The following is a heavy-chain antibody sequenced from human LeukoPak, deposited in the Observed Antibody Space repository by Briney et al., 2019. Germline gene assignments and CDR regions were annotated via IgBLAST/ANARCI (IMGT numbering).Heavy chain of an antibody. Sequence: SETLSLTCAVYGGSLTGYYWNWIRQSPGKGLEWIGEVNHSGSPNYNPSLKSRVTMLVDTSKNQFSLMLTSLTAADTSVYYCARQAVTVTTFKDHYYGLDVWGQGTTVTVSS. V-gene: IGHV4-34*01. D-gene: IGHD4-17*01. CDR1: GGSLTGYY. CDR3: ARQAVTVTTFKDHYYGLDV. CDR2: VNHSGSP. J-gene: IGHJ6*02.